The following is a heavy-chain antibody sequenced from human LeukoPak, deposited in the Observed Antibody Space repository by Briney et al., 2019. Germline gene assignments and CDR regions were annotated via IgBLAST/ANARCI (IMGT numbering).Heavy chain of an antibody. V-gene: IGHV4-4*07. J-gene: IGHJ6*02. CDR1: GGSISSYY. Sequence: SETLSLTCTVSGGSISSYYWSWIRQPAGKGLEWIGRIYTSGSTNYNPSLKSRVTMSVDTSKNQFSLKLSSVTAADTAVYYCARASGIDCSGGSCLQYYYYGMDVWGQGTTVTVSS. CDR2: IYTSGST. D-gene: IGHD2-15*01. CDR3: ARASGIDCSGGSCLQYYYYGMDV.